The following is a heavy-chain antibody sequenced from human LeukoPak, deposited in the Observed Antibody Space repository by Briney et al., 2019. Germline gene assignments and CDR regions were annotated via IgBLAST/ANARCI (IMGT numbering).Heavy chain of an antibody. D-gene: IGHD2-2*01. CDR1: GYTFTSYG. CDR2: INPSGGST. J-gene: IGHJ4*02. Sequence: ASVKVSCKASGYTFTSYGISWVRQAPGQGLEWMGIINPSGGSTSYAQKFQGRVTMTRDTSTSTVYMELSSLRSEDTAVYYCARVGISYCRSISCYYPYYFDYWGQGTLVTVSS. V-gene: IGHV1-46*01. CDR3: ARVGISYCRSISCYYPYYFDY.